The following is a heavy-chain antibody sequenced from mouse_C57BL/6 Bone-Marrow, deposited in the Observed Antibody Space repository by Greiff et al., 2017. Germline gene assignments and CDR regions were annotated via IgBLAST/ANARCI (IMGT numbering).Heavy chain of an antibody. Sequence: EVHLVESGGDLVKPGGSLKLSCAASGFTFSSYGMSWVRQTPDKRLEWVATISSGGSYTYYPDSVKGRFTISRDNAKNTLYLQMSSLKSEDTAMYYCARPHFSYGIAYWGQGTLVTVSA. CDR3: ARPHFSYGIAY. D-gene: IGHD1-1*01. CDR1: GFTFSSYG. CDR2: ISSGGSYT. J-gene: IGHJ3*01. V-gene: IGHV5-6*01.